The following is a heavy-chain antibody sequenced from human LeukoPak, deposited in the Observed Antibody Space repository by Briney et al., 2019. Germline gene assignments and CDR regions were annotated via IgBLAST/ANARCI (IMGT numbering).Heavy chain of an antibody. D-gene: IGHD6-6*01. Sequence: SQTLSLTCAISGDSVSSNSAAWNWIRQSPSRGLEWLGRTYYRSKWYNDYAVSVKSRITINPDTSKNQFSLQLNSVTPEDTAVYYCARDRIRGDIWGKSSSRAFDIWGQGTMVTVSS. J-gene: IGHJ3*02. CDR2: TYYRSKWYN. CDR3: ARDRIRGDIWGKSSSRAFDI. CDR1: GDSVSSNSAA. V-gene: IGHV6-1*01.